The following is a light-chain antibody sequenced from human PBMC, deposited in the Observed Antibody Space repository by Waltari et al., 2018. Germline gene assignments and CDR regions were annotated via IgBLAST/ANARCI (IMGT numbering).Light chain of an antibody. CDR1: SSNIGSNT. V-gene: IGLV1-44*01. CDR3: AAWDGSLYGYV. J-gene: IGLJ1*01. Sequence: QSVVTQPPSASGTPGPSVTISCSGSSSNIGSNTVSWYQVLPGSAPKLLIHSTSHRPSGITDRFSGSRSGTSASLAISGLQFDDEADYYCAAWDGSLYGYVLGTGTKV. CDR2: STS.